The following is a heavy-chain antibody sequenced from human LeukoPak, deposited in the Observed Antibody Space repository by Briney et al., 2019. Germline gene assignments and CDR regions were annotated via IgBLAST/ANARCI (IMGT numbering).Heavy chain of an antibody. Sequence: GGSLRLSCAPSGFTFSSYGMHWVRQAPGKGLQWVAFIRYDGSNKYYADSVKGRFTISRDNSKNTLCLQMNSLRAEDTAVYYCAKDRAIDYGGNPGGFDYWGQGTLVTVSS. CDR2: IRYDGSNK. CDR1: GFTFSSYG. D-gene: IGHD4-23*01. CDR3: AKDRAIDYGGNPGGFDY. V-gene: IGHV3-30*02. J-gene: IGHJ4*02.